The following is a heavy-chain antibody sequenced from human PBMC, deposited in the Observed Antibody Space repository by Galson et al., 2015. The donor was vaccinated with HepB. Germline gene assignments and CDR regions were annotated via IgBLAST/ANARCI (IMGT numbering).Heavy chain of an antibody. Sequence: SVKVSCKASGSTFTSYYIHWARQAPGQGLEWMGIINPSGGGTYYAQNFQGRLTMTRDTSTSTVYMDLSSLRSEDTAVYYCATNFGTEDYYYYYVMDVWGQGTTVTVSS. CDR2: INPSGGGT. CDR3: ATNFGTEDYYYYYVMDV. D-gene: IGHD3-3*01. CDR1: GSTFTSYY. J-gene: IGHJ6*02. V-gene: IGHV1-46*01.